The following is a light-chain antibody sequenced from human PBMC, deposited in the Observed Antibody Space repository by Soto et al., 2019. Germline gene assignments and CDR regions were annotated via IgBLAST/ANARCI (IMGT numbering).Light chain of an antibody. CDR1: QSISSY. Sequence: DIQMPQSPSSLSASVGASVTITGRASQSISSYLNWYQQKPGKAPKLLIYAASSLQSGVPSRFSGSGSGTDFTLTISSLQPEDFATYYCQQSYSTRITFGQGTRLEIK. CDR2: AAS. CDR3: QQSYSTRIT. V-gene: IGKV1-39*01. J-gene: IGKJ5*01.